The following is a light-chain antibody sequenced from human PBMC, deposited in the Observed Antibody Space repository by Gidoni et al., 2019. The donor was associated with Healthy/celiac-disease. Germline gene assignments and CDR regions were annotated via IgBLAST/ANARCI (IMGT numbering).Light chain of an antibody. CDR3: QQRSNWPPT. CDR1: QIVSSY. Sequence: EIVLTQSPATLSLSPGERATLSCRSSQIVSSYLAWYQQKPGQAPRLLIYDASNRAPGIPARFSGSGSGTDFTLTISSLEPEDFAVYYCQQRSNWPPTFXQXTKLEIK. CDR2: DAS. V-gene: IGKV3-11*01. J-gene: IGKJ2*01.